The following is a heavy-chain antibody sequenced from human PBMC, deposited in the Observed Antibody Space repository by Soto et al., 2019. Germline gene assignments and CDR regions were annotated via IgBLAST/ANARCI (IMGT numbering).Heavy chain of an antibody. CDR3: ARDKITGLFDY. V-gene: IGHV4-34*01. CDR2: INHSRST. D-gene: IGHD2-8*02. Sequence: QVQLQQWGAGLLKPSETLSLTCAVYGGSFSGYYWTWIRQPPGTGLEWIGEINHSRSTNYNPSLKSRVTISVDTSKNQFSLKLTSVTAADTAVYYCARDKITGLFDYWAQGTLVTVSS. CDR1: GGSFSGYY. J-gene: IGHJ4*02.